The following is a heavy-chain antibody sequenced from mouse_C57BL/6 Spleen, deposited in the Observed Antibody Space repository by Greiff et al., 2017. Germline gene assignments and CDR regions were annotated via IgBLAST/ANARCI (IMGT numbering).Heavy chain of an antibody. V-gene: IGHV5-9*01. D-gene: IGHD1-1*01. J-gene: IGHJ2*01. CDR1: GFTFSSYT. Sequence: EVKLVESGGGLVKPGGSLKLSCAASGFTFSSYTMSWVRQTPEKRLEWVATISGGGGNTYYPDSVKGRFTISRDNAKNTLYLQMSSLRSEDTALYYFARSAYYNSSSLYYFDYWGQGTTLTVSS. CDR2: ISGGGGNT. CDR3: ARSAYYNSSSLYYFDY.